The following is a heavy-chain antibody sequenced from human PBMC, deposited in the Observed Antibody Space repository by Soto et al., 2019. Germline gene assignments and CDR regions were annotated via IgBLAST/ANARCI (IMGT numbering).Heavy chain of an antibody. V-gene: IGHV3-23*01. CDR1: VFTFSSYA. CDR3: AKDVGGYCSSTSCDYFEY. CDR2: ISGSGGST. Sequence: VGSLRLSCASSVFTFSSYAMSCVRQSPGKGLEWVSAISGSGGSTYYADSVKGRFTISRDNSKNTLYLQMNSLRAEDTAVYYCAKDVGGYCSSTSCDYFEYWGQGTLVNVSS. J-gene: IGHJ4*02. D-gene: IGHD2-2*03.